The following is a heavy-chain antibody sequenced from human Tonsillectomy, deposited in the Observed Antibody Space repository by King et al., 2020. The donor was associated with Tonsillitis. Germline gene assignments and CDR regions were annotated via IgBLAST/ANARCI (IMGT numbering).Heavy chain of an antibody. CDR3: ARVAAAGIMNWYFDL. V-gene: IGHV4-59*08. D-gene: IGHD6-13*01. Sequence: VQLQESGPGLVKPSETLSLTCTVSGGSISSYYWSWIRQPPGKGLEWIGYIYYSGSTNYNPSLKSRVTISVDTSKNQFSLKLSAVTAADTAVYYCARVAAAGIMNWYFDLWGRGTLVTVSS. CDR2: IYYSGST. J-gene: IGHJ2*01. CDR1: GGSISSYY.